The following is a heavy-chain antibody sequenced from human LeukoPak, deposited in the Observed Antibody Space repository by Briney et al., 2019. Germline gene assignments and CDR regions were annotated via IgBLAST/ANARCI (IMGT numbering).Heavy chain of an antibody. J-gene: IGHJ6*03. V-gene: IGHV4-39*07. Sequence: SETLSLTCTVSGGSISSSSYYWGWIRQPPGKGLEWIGSIYYSGSTYYNPSLKSRVTISVDTSKNQFSLKLRSVTAADTAVYYCARDFLRTYYYYMDVWGKGTTVTVSS. CDR2: IYYSGST. CDR3: ARDFLRTYYYYMDV. D-gene: IGHD3-3*01. CDR1: GGSISSSSYY.